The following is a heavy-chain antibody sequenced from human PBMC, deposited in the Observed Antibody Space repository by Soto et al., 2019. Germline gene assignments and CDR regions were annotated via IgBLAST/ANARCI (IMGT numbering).Heavy chain of an antibody. D-gene: IGHD2-21*02. V-gene: IGHV3-48*02. J-gene: IGHJ4*02. CDR3: ARLPKGSLVTA. CDR2: ISSNSDKT. Sequence: VVLVESGGGLVSPGGSLRLSCVASGFRFSEHSMNWVRQAPGKGLQWISYISSNSDKTYYADSVKGRFTVSRDDAKNALFLQMNSLRDDDTATYYCARLPKGSLVTAWGQGARVTVSS. CDR1: GFRFSEHS.